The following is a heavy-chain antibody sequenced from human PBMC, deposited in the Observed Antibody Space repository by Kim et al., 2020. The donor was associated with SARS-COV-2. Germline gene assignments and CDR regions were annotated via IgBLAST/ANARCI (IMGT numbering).Heavy chain of an antibody. V-gene: IGHV1-2*02. CDR2: T. J-gene: IGHJ4*02. Sequence: TNYAQKFQGRVNMTRDTSISTPYMELSRLGSDDTAVYYCARSGFNWGLDYWGQGTLVTVSS. D-gene: IGHD7-27*01. CDR3: ARSGFNWGLDY.